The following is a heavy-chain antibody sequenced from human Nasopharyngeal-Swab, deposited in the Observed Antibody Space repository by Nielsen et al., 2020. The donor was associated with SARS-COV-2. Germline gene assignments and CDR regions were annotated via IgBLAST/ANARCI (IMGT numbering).Heavy chain of an antibody. CDR3: VRLSIATAGVDY. CDR1: GFNLRNYG. D-gene: IGHD6-13*01. J-gene: IGHJ4*02. V-gene: IGHV3-7*01. CDR2: INQDGSEK. Sequence: GGSLRLSCAASGFNLRNYGMHWVRQAPGKGLEWVANINQDGSEKYYLDSVEGRFTISRDNPKNSLYLQMNSLRAEDTAVFYCVRLSIATAGVDYWGQGTLVTVSS.